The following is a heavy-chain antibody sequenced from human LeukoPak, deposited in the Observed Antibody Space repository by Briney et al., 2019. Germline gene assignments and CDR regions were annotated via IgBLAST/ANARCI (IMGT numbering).Heavy chain of an antibody. D-gene: IGHD6-6*01. CDR3: ARYQEYSSSSSSFDY. J-gene: IGHJ4*02. CDR2: IWYDGSNK. Sequence: GGSLRLSCAASGFTFSSYGMHWVRQAPGKGLEWVAVIWYDGSNKYYAGSVKGRFTISRDNSKNTLYLQMNSLRAEDTAVYYCARYQEYSSSSSSFDYWGQGTLVTVSS. CDR1: GFTFSSYG. V-gene: IGHV3-33*01.